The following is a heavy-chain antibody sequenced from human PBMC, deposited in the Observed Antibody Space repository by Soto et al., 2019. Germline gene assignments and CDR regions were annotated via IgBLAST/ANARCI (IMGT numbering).Heavy chain of an antibody. CDR2: IYYSGST. J-gene: IGHJ4*02. V-gene: IGHV4-30-4*01. D-gene: IGHD4-17*01. CDR1: GGSISSGDYY. CDR3: ARGYGDYEGFDY. Sequence: QVQLQESGPGLVKPSQTLSLTCTVSGGSISSGDYYWSWIRQPPGKGLEWIGYIYYSGSTYYNPSLQRRVTISVDTSKKQFSLKLSSVTAADTAVYYWARGYGDYEGFDYWGQGTLVTVSS.